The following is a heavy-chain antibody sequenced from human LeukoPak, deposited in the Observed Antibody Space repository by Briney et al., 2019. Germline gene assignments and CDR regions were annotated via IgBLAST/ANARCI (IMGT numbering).Heavy chain of an antibody. D-gene: IGHD6-19*01. V-gene: IGHV3-74*01. Sequence: PGGSLRLSCAASDLTFRKYGMLWVRQPPGKGLEAVSRMTTDGTVTTYADSVKGRFTVSRDNADNTMFLQMNIVRDEDTAVYYCATKQWLAPPPDSWGQGTPVTVSS. J-gene: IGHJ4*02. CDR1: DLTFRKYG. CDR3: ATKQWLAPPPDS. CDR2: MTTDGTVT.